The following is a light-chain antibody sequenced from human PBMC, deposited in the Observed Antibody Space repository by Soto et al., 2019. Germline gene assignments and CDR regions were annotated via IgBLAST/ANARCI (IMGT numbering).Light chain of an antibody. CDR1: SSDVGGYNY. CDR2: DVS. Sequence: QSVLNQPSSLSGSPGQSIALSCPGNSSDVGGYNYVSWYQQHPGKAPKLMIYDVSKRPSGVSNRFSGSKSGNTASLTVSGLQAEDEGDYYCSSYAGSNNYVFGTGTKVTVL. V-gene: IGLV2-8*01. J-gene: IGLJ1*01. CDR3: SSYAGSNNYV.